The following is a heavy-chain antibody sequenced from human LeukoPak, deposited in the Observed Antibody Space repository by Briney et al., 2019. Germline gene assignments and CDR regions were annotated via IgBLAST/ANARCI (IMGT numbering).Heavy chain of an antibody. CDR2: IYYSGST. Sequence: SETLSLTCTVSGGSISSYYWSWIRQPPGKGLEWIGYIYYSGSTNYNPSLKSRVTISVDTSKNQSSLKLSSVTAADTAVYYCARARVLGPVTTWFVDYWGQGTLVTVSS. D-gene: IGHD4-17*01. CDR3: ARARVLGPVTTWFVDY. J-gene: IGHJ4*02. V-gene: IGHV4-59*01. CDR1: GGSISSYY.